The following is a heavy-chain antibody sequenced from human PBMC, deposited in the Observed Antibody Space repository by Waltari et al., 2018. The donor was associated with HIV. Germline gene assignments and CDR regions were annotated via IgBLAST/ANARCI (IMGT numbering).Heavy chain of an antibody. CDR3: VKDEAPGRYAIFDI. D-gene: IGHD1-26*01. CDR2: IRFDGSQE. Sequence: QVYVVESGGGVVQPGGSLRLSCTASGFNLKTYDIHWVRQAPGRGLEWVAGIRFDGSQEYYGDSVKGRFIISRDNSKNAIFLEMTTLRLEDTAKYRCVKDEAPGRYAIFDIWGQGTMVTVS. J-gene: IGHJ3*01. V-gene: IGHV3-30*02. CDR1: GFNLKTYD.